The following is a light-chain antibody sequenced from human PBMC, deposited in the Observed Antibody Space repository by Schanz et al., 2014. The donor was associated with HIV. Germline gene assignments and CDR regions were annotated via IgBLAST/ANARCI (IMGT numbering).Light chain of an antibody. V-gene: IGLV2-14*03. CDR2: DVS. Sequence: QSALTQPASVSGTPGQSITISCTGSSSDVGGYNYVSWYQQHPDKAPKLMIYDVSDRPSGVSNRFSGSKSGNTASLTISGLQADDEADYYCSSYTSSSTGVFGGGTKLTVL. J-gene: IGLJ3*02. CDR1: SSDVGGYNY. CDR3: SSYTSSSTGV.